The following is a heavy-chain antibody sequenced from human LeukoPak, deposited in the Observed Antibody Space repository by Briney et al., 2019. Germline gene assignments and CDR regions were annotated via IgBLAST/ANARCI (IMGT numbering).Heavy chain of an antibody. Sequence: SETLSLTCTVSGGSINNYYWSWIRQPAGKGLEWIGHIYTSGNTNYNYNPSLKSRVSMSIDTSKNQFSLKLCSVAAADTAFYYCATYSSASDAFDIWGQGTKVTVSS. D-gene: IGHD6-19*01. CDR2: IYTSGNTNY. CDR3: ATYSSASDAFDI. J-gene: IGHJ3*02. CDR1: GGSINNYY. V-gene: IGHV4-4*07.